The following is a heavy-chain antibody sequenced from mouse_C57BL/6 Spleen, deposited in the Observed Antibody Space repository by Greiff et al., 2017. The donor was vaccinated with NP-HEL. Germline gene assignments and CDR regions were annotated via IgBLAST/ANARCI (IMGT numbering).Heavy chain of an antibody. J-gene: IGHJ1*03. CDR1: GYTFTSYW. V-gene: IGHV1-7*01. CDR2: INPSSGYT. CDR3: AKLRADRYFDV. Sequence: VKLMESGAELAKPGASVKLSCKASGYTFTSYWMHWVKQRPGQGLEWIGYINPSSGYTKYNQKFKDKATLTADKSSSTAYMQLSSLTYEDSAVYYCAKLRADRYFDVWGTGTTVTVSS. D-gene: IGHD1-1*01.